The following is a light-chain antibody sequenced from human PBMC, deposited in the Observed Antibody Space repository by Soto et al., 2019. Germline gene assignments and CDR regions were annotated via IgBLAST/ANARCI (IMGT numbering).Light chain of an antibody. CDR3: SSYTSSSTRV. CDR2: EVS. Sequence: QSALTQPASVSESPGQSITISCTGTSSDVGAYDFVSWYQQHPDKAPKLMIYEVSNRPSGVSNRFSGSKSVNTTTLTISGLQAEDEAEYYCSSYTSSSTRVFGTGTKVTVL. CDR1: SSDVGAYDF. J-gene: IGLJ1*01. V-gene: IGLV2-14*03.